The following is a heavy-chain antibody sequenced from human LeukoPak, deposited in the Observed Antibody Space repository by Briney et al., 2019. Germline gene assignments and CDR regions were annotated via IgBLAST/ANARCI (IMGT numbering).Heavy chain of an antibody. Sequence: PGGSLRLSCAASGFIVSSNYMSWVRQAPVKGLEWVSVIYSGGSTYHADSVKGRFTISRDISKNTLYLQMNSLGAEDTAVYYCARGGSGWHFDLWGRGTLVTVSS. D-gene: IGHD6-19*01. J-gene: IGHJ2*01. V-gene: IGHV3-53*01. CDR1: GFIVSSNY. CDR3: ARGGSGWHFDL. CDR2: IYSGGST.